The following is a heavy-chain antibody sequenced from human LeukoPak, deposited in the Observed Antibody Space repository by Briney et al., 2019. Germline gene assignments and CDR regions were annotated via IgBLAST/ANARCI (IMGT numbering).Heavy chain of an antibody. V-gene: IGHV3-7*01. D-gene: IGHD4-23*01. CDR1: GFTFSSYW. Sequence: GGSLRLSCAASGFTFSSYWMSWVRQTPGKGLEWVASIKQDGSEKYYVDSVKGRFTISRDNAKNSLYLQMNSLRAEDTAVYYCARELYGGNSVRFDYWGQGTLVTVSS. CDR2: IKQDGSEK. CDR3: ARELYGGNSVRFDY. J-gene: IGHJ4*02.